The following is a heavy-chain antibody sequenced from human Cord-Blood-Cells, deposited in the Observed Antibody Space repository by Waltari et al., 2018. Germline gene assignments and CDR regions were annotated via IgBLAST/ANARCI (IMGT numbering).Heavy chain of an antibody. CDR1: GYTFTGYY. Sequence: QVQLVQSGAEVEKPGASVKVSCKASGYTFTGYYMHWVRQAPGQGLEWMGWINPNSGGTNYAQKFQGWVTMTRDTSISTAYMELSRLRSDDTAVYYCARLAAAGTWHFDYWGQGTLVTVSS. D-gene: IGHD6-13*01. V-gene: IGHV1-2*04. J-gene: IGHJ4*02. CDR2: INPNSGGT. CDR3: ARLAAAGTWHFDY.